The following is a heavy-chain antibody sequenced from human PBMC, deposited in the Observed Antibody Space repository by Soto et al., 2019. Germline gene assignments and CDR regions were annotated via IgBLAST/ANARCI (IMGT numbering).Heavy chain of an antibody. J-gene: IGHJ5*02. CDR2: ISAYNGNT. V-gene: IGHV1-18*01. CDR1: GYTFSSYA. CDR3: ARDSPPIAS. Sequence: QVQLVQSGAEVKKPGASVKVSCKASGYTFSSYAISWVRQAPGQGLEWMGWISAYNGNTNYAQNLQGRVTMTTDTSTSTAYIELRSPSSDDTAVYYCARDSPPIASWGQGTLVTVSS. D-gene: IGHD3-3*02.